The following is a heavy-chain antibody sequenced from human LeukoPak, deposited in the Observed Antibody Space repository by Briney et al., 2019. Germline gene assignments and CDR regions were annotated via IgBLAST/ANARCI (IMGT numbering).Heavy chain of an antibody. D-gene: IGHD6-6*01. J-gene: IGHJ6*03. CDR3: ARGAGYSSSSGSSDYYYYYYMDV. V-gene: IGHV4-34*01. Sequence: PSETLSLTCAVYGGSFSSYYWSWIRQPPGKGLEWIGEINHSGSTNYNPSLKSRVTISVDTSKNQFSLKLSSVTAADTAVYSCARGAGYSSSSGSSDYYYYYYMDVWGKGTTVTVSS. CDR2: INHSGST. CDR1: GGSFSSYY.